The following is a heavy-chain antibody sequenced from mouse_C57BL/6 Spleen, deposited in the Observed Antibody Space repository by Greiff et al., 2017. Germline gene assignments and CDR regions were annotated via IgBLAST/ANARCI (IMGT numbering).Heavy chain of an antibody. V-gene: IGHV1-9*01. D-gene: IGHD1-1*01. J-gene: IGHJ1*03. CDR2: ILPGSGST. CDR1: GYTFTGYW. Sequence: QVQLKESGAELMKPGASVKLSCKATGYTFTGYWIEWVKQRPGHGLEWIGEILPGSGSTNYNEKFKGKAPFTADTSSSTAYMQLSSLTTEDAAIYYCARSRYYYGSSPGYFDVWGTGTTVTVSS. CDR3: ARSRYYYGSSPGYFDV.